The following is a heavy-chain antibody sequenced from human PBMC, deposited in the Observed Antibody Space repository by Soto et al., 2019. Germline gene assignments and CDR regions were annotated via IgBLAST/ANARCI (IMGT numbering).Heavy chain of an antibody. CDR2: ISGSGGST. D-gene: IGHD3-3*01. CDR1: GFTFSSYA. V-gene: IGHV3-23*01. CDR3: AKTGVPYDFWSGYSY. J-gene: IGHJ4*02. Sequence: EVQLLESGGALVQPGGSLRLSCAASGFTFSSYAMSWVRQAPGKGLEWVSAISGSGGSTYNADSEKGRFTISRDNSKNTLYLQMTSLRAEDTAVYYCAKTGVPYDFWSGYSYWGQGTLVTVSS.